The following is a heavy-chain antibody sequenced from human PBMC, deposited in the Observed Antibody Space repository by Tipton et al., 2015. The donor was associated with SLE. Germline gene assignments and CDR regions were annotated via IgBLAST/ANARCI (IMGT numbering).Heavy chain of an antibody. CDR3: ASYSGSYYDAFDI. D-gene: IGHD1-26*01. J-gene: IGHJ3*02. CDR2: VSQAEGT. CDR1: GGSSSGHY. V-gene: IGHV4-34*01. Sequence: TLSLTCAVYGGSSSGHYWAWIRQPPGKGLEWIGEVSQAEGTRYNPSLKSRVTISEDTSRDQVSLKLSSVTAADTAVYYCASYSGSYYDAFDIWGQGTMVTVSS.